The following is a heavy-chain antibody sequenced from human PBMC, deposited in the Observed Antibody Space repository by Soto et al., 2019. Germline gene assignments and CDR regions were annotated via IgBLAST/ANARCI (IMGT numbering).Heavy chain of an antibody. J-gene: IGHJ4*02. CDR1: GGSISSGDYY. V-gene: IGHV4-30-4*01. D-gene: IGHD5-12*01. Sequence: SETLSLTCTVSGGSISSGDYYWSWIRQAPGKGLEWIGYIYYSGSTYYNPSLKSRVTISVDTSKNQFSLKLSSVTAADTAVYYCARGGRDGYNSLFDYWGQGTLVTVS. CDR3: ARGGRDGYNSLFDY. CDR2: IYYSGST.